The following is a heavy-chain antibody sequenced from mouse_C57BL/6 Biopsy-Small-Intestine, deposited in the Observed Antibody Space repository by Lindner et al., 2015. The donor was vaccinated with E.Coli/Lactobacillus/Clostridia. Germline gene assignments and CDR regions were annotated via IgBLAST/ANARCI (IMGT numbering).Heavy chain of an antibody. D-gene: IGHD2-5*01. V-gene: IGHV1-82*01. CDR2: VYPGDGNS. CDR1: GYAFSDSW. Sequence: VQLQESGPELVKPGASVKISCKASGYAFSDSWMNWVKQRPGKGLEWIGRVYPGDGNSNYSGKFKGKATLTAEKSSSTAYMQLSSLTSEDSAVYFCARGNSKWYFDVWGAGTTVTVSS. J-gene: IGHJ1*01. CDR3: ARGNSKWYFDV.